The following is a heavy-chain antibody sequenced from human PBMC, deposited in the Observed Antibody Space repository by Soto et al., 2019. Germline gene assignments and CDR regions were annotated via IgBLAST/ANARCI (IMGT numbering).Heavy chain of an antibody. CDR1: GFTFSGSA. CDR2: IRNKANSYAT. V-gene: IGHV3-73*01. J-gene: IGHJ6*02. Sequence: EVQLVESGGGLVQPGGSLKLSCAASGFTFSGSAMHWVRQASGKGLEWVGRIRNKANSYATAYAASVKGRFTISRDDSKNTAYLQMNSLKTEDTAVYYCSKWIIGTDYGMDVWGRGTTVTVSS. CDR3: SKWIIGTDYGMDV. D-gene: IGHD1-20*01.